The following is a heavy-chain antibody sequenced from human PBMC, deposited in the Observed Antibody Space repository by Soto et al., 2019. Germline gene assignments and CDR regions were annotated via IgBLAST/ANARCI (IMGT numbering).Heavy chain of an antibody. CDR3: AREDEDIVVVPAANPIRSQH. D-gene: IGHD2-2*01. CDR1: GFTFSSYW. Sequence: PGGSLRLSCASSGFTFSSYWMSWVRQAPGKGLEWVANIKQDGSEKYYVDSVKGRFTISRDNAKNSLYLQMNSLRAEDTAVYYCAREDEDIVVVPAANPIRSQHWGQGTLVTVSS. J-gene: IGHJ1*01. CDR2: IKQDGSEK. V-gene: IGHV3-7*01.